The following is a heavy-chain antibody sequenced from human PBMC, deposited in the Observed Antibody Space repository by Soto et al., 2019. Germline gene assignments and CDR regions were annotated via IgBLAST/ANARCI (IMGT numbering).Heavy chain of an antibody. CDR1: GFTFSSYA. V-gene: IGHV3-23*01. D-gene: IGHD2-2*01. CDR3: AKDKGIVVVPAAIGY. Sequence: PGGSLRLSCAASGFTFSSYAMSWVRQAPGKGLEWVSAISGSGGSTYYADSVKGRFTISRDNSKNTLYLQMNSLRAEDTAVYYCAKDKGIVVVPAAIGYWGQGTLVTVSS. CDR2: ISGSGGST. J-gene: IGHJ4*02.